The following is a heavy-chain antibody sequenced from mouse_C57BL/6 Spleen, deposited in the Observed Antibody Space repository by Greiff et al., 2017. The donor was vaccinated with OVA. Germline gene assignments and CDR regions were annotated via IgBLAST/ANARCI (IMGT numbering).Heavy chain of an antibody. Sequence: VQLQQSGAELVRPGASVKLSCTASGFNIKDDYMHWVKQKPEQGLEWIGWIDPENGDTEYASKFQGKATITADTSSNTAYLQLSSLTSEDTAVYYCTTYTTVVGGYYAMDYWGQGTSVTVSS. CDR1: GFNIKDDY. CDR3: TTYTTVVGGYYAMDY. J-gene: IGHJ4*01. CDR2: IDPENGDT. V-gene: IGHV14-4*01. D-gene: IGHD1-1*01.